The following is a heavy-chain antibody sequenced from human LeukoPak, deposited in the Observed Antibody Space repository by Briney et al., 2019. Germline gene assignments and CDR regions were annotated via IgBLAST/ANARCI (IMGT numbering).Heavy chain of an antibody. CDR1: GFTFSNAW. J-gene: IGHJ4*02. CDR3: AKDPPTVAGTDYFDY. Sequence: GGSLRLSCAASGFTFSNAWMNWVRQAPGKGLEWVSTVSGSGSNTYYADSVKGRFTVSRDNSKNTFYLQMNSLRAEDTAVYYCAKDPPTVAGTDYFDYWGQGTLVTVSS. CDR2: VSGSGSNT. V-gene: IGHV3-23*01. D-gene: IGHD6-19*01.